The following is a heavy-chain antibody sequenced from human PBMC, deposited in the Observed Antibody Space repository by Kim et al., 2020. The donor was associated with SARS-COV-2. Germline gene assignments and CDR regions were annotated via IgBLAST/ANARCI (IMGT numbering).Heavy chain of an antibody. Sequence: KGRFTISRDNSKNTLYLQMSSLRAEDTAVYYCAKEGIAVARYYYYGMDVWGQGTTVTVSS. J-gene: IGHJ6*02. V-gene: IGHV3-23*01. CDR3: AKEGIAVARYYYYGMDV. D-gene: IGHD6-19*01.